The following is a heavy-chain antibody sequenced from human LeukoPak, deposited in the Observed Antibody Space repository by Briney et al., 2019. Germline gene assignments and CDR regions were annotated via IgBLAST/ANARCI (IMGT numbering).Heavy chain of an antibody. CDR1: GYSFTRYW. Sequence: GESLKISCKGSGYSFTRYWIAWVRQMPGKGLEWVGIIYPGDSETRYSPSFQGQVTTSVDKSISTAYLQWTSLKATDSAIYYCARVPAGFTYGHFDYWGQGTLVTVSS. V-gene: IGHV5-51*01. CDR3: ARVPAGFTYGHFDY. CDR2: IYPGDSET. D-gene: IGHD2/OR15-2a*01. J-gene: IGHJ4*02.